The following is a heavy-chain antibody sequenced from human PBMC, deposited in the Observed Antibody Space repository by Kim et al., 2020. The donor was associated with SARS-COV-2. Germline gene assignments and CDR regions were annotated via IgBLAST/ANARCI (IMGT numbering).Heavy chain of an antibody. Sequence: SETLSLTCTVSGASIGSGCYYWTWIRQHPGEGLEWIGYIYNSGNTYYSPSLKGRVIISVDTSKNHFSLNMRPVTAADTAVYYCARDTDYFGSGSYHYY. CDR1: GASIGSGCYY. CDR2: IYNSGNT. J-gene: IGHJ6*01. D-gene: IGHD3-10*01. CDR3: ARDTDYFGSGSYHYY. V-gene: IGHV4-31*02.